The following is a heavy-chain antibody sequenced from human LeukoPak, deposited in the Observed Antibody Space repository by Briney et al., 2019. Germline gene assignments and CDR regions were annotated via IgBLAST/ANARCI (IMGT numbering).Heavy chain of an antibody. Sequence: GGSLRLSCAASGFTFSSYWMHWVRQAPGKGLVWVSRIDPDGNTPTYADSVKGRFTISRDNAKNTLYLQMNSLRAEDTAVYFCARVVVGGNRAFDLWGQGTMVSVSS. CDR2: IDPDGNTP. V-gene: IGHV3-74*03. CDR1: GFTFSSYW. J-gene: IGHJ3*01. CDR3: ARVVVGGNRAFDL. D-gene: IGHD4-23*01.